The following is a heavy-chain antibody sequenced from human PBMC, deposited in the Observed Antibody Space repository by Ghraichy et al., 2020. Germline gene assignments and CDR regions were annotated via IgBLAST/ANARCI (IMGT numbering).Heavy chain of an antibody. CDR1: GFRFDQYA. D-gene: IGHD3-10*01. V-gene: IGHV3-23*01. J-gene: IGHJ3*02. Sequence: GGSLRLSCVASGFRFDQYAMSWVRQAPGKGPEWVSAVVGGGNNTLYADSVKGRFTISRDDSKNTLYLQMSSLRVEDTAIYYCAKDSQSYNGIYDPFDTWGRGAMVTFPS. CDR2: VVGGGNNT. CDR3: AKDSQSYNGIYDPFDT.